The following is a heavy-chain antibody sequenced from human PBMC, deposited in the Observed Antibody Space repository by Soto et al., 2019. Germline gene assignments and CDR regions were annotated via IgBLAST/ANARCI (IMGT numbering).Heavy chain of an antibody. CDR1: GLPHSSFA. V-gene: IGHV3-23*05. Sequence: PGGSLRLSCTASGLPHSSFAMMWVRQGPGKGLECVSGIYGSGRGIEYADSVKGRFTISRDNSKNTVYLQMTDLRADDTAVYYCAKDAVYNDGLWLMDHWGQGTQVTVSS. J-gene: IGHJ4*02. D-gene: IGHD2-21*01. CDR3: AKDAVYNDGLWLMDH. CDR2: IYGSGRGI.